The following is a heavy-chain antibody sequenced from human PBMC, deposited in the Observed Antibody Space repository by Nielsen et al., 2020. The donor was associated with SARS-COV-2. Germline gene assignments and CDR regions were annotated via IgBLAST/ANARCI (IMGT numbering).Heavy chain of an antibody. Sequence: ASVNVSCKGSGYTFTRYYMHWVRQAPGQGLEWMGIINPSGGSTSYAQKFQGRVTMTRDTSTSTVYMELSSLRSEDTAVYYCARAGFLEWNPFDYWGQGTLVTVSS. CDR1: GYTFTRYY. J-gene: IGHJ4*02. CDR3: ARAGFLEWNPFDY. D-gene: IGHD3-3*01. CDR2: INPSGGST. V-gene: IGHV1-46*01.